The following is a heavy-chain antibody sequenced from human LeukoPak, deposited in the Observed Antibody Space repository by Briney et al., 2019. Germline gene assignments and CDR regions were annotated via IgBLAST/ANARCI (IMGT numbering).Heavy chain of an antibody. Sequence: SETLSLTCTHSGGSLSSYYWCWIPQPAGKGLGWIVRIYSSGRTNYNPSLNSRVTMSVDKSKNQFSLKLSSLTAADTAVYYCARMSPKNGAFDIWGQGTMVTVSS. D-gene: IGHD2-8*01. J-gene: IGHJ3*02. V-gene: IGHV4-4*07. CDR2: IYSSGRT. CDR1: GGSLSSYY. CDR3: ARMSPKNGAFDI.